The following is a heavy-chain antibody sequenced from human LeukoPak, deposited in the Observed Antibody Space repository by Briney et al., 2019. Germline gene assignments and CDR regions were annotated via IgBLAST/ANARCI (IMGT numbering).Heavy chain of an antibody. CDR3: ARGADGVSSNSRGWFDP. J-gene: IGHJ5*02. D-gene: IGHD2-15*01. V-gene: IGHV3-48*04. CDR2: ISSSGSTI. CDR1: GFTFSSDA. Sequence: GGSLRLSCAASGFTFSSDAMNWVRQAPGKGLEWVSYISSSGSTIYYADSAKGRFTISRDNAKNSLYLQMNSLRAEDTAVYSCARGADGVSSNSRGWFDPWGQGTLVTVSS.